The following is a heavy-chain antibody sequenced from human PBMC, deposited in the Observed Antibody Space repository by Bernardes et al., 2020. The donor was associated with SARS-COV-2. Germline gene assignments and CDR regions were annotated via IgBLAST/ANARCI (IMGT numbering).Heavy chain of an antibody. CDR1: GITFRSPW. Sequence: GWSLRLSCVASGITFRSPWMHWVRQAPGKGLVWVSRLNGDGRSPSYADSVKGRLTISRDNAKNTVFLQMNSLRAEDTALYYCARARLRYSIFDAFDIWGQGTVVTVS. D-gene: IGHD3-9*01. CDR2: LNGDGRSP. CDR3: ARARLRYSIFDAFDI. V-gene: IGHV3-74*01. J-gene: IGHJ3*02.